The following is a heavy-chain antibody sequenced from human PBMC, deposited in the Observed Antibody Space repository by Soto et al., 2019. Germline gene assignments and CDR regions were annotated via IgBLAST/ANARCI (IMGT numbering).Heavy chain of an antibody. V-gene: IGHV1-18*01. CDR3: ARDGYYDSSGYRSDFDY. CDR2: ISAYNGNT. J-gene: IGHJ4*02. CDR1: GYTFTSYG. Sequence: QVQLVQSGAEVMKPGASVKVSCKASGYTFTSYGISWVRQAPGQGLEWMGWISAYNGNTNYAQKLQGRVTMTTDTSTSTAYMELRSLRSDDTAVYYCARDGYYDSSGYRSDFDYWGQGTLVTVSS. D-gene: IGHD3-22*01.